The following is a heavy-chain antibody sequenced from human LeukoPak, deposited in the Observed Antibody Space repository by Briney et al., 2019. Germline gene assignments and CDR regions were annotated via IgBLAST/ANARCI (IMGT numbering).Heavy chain of an antibody. D-gene: IGHD3-16*02. V-gene: IGHV1-2*02. CDR1: GYTFTGYY. CDR2: INPNSGGT. J-gene: IGHJ5*02. Sequence: ASVKVSCKASGYTFTGYYMHWVRQAPGQGLEWMGWINPNSGGTNYAQKFKGRVTMTRDTSISTAYMELNRLRSDDTAVYYCARDLRGYYDYVWGSYRPSGWFDPWGQGTLVTVSS. CDR3: ARDLRGYYDYVWGSYRPSGWFDP.